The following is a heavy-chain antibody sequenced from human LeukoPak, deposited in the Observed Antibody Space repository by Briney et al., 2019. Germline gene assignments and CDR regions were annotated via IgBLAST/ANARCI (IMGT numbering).Heavy chain of an antibody. J-gene: IGHJ4*02. Sequence: ASVKVSCKASGYTXTGYYMHWVRQAPGQGLEWMGWINPNSDGTNYAQKFQGRVSMTRDTSINTVYMELSSLRSDDAAVYYCARRSSSSWYDYWGQGTLVTVSS. V-gene: IGHV1-2*02. D-gene: IGHD6-13*01. CDR3: ARRSSSSWYDY. CDR1: GYTXTGYY. CDR2: INPNSDGT.